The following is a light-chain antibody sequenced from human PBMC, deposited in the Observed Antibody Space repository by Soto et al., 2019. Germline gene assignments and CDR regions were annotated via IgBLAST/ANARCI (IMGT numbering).Light chain of an antibody. Sequence: EIVLSQSPDTLSLSPGERATLSCRASQSVSSNSLAWYQQKPGQAPRLLIYGASRRATGVPDRFSGSGSGTDFTLTIRRLEPEDFAVYSCQQYGSSPLTFCGGTRVEIK. CDR2: GAS. CDR1: QSVSSNS. V-gene: IGKV3-20*01. CDR3: QQYGSSPLT. J-gene: IGKJ4*01.